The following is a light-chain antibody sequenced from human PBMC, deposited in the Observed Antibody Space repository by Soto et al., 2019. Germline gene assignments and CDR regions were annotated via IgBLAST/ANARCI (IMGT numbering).Light chain of an antibody. CDR2: GNN. CDR1: SSNIGGNT. Sequence: QSVLTQPPSASGTPGQRVTISCSGSSSNIGGNTVDWHQQLPGTAPKVLIYGNNQRPSGVPARFSGSKSGTSASLAISGLQSEDEAHYYCATWDDSLNAVVFGGGTKLTVL. J-gene: IGLJ2*01. CDR3: ATWDDSLNAVV. V-gene: IGLV1-44*01.